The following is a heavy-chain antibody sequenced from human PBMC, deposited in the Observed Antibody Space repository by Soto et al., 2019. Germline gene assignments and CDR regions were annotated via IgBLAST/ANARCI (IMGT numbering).Heavy chain of an antibody. CDR3: ARLSHCNADGCIFDS. CDR1: GGSISSYY. D-gene: IGHD2-15*01. Sequence: SETLSLTCTVSGGSISSYYWSWIRQPPGKGLEWIGYIYYSGSTNYNPSLKSRVTISVDTSKNQFSLKLSSVTAADTAVYYCARLSHCNADGCIFDSWGQGILVTVSS. J-gene: IGHJ4*02. CDR2: IYYSGST. V-gene: IGHV4-59*08.